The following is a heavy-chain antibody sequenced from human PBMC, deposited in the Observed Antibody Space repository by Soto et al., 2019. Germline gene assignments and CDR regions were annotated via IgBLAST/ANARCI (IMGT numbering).Heavy chain of an antibody. CDR1: GDSVSSNSAA. Sequence: PSQTLSLTCAISGDSVSSNSAAWNWIRQSPSRGLEWLGRTYYRSKWYNDYAVSVKSRITINPDTSKNQFSLQLNSVTPEDTAVYYCARGFPGRSTMVRGVNNWFDPWGQGTLVTVSS. CDR2: TYYRSKWYN. J-gene: IGHJ5*02. D-gene: IGHD3-10*01. CDR3: ARGFPGRSTMVRGVNNWFDP. V-gene: IGHV6-1*01.